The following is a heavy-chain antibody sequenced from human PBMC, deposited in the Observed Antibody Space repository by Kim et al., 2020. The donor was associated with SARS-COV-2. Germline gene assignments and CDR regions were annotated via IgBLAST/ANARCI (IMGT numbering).Heavy chain of an antibody. D-gene: IGHD6-13*01. Sequence: GGSLRLSCAASGFTFSSYAMSWVRQAPGKGLEWVSAISGSGGSTYYADSVKGRFTISRDNSKNTLYLQMNSLRAEDTAVYYCAKDLGIAAAGSYYYYGMDVWGQGTTVTVSS. CDR2: ISGSGGST. CDR3: AKDLGIAAAGSYYYYGMDV. J-gene: IGHJ6*02. CDR1: GFTFSSYA. V-gene: IGHV3-23*01.